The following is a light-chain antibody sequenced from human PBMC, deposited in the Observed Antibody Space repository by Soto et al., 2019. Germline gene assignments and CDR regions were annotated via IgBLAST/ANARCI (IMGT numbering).Light chain of an antibody. J-gene: IGLJ1*01. CDR1: SSNIGGTT. Sequence: QSVLTQPPSASGTPGQRVTISCSGSSSNIGGTTVSWYQQFPGTAPKLLIYTHNQRPSGVPDRFSGSKPDTSSSLATSAPQSGSESHCYCVAWVDRLMGHVLGTGTKLTVL. V-gene: IGLV1-44*01. CDR3: VAWVDRLMGHV. CDR2: THN.